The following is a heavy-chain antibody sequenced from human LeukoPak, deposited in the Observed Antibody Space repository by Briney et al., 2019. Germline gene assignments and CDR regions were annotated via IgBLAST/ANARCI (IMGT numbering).Heavy chain of an antibody. V-gene: IGHV4-34*01. D-gene: IGHD3-16*01. CDR1: GASFSGYY. Sequence: SETLSLTCAVNGASFSGYYWSWIRQPPGKGLEWIGETNQRGETSNNPSLKSRVTISLDTSKNQFSLKLNSVTAADTAVYYCARHYVLHIVGPTTWGQGTLVSVSS. CDR2: TNQRGET. J-gene: IGHJ4*02. CDR3: ARHYVLHIVGPTT.